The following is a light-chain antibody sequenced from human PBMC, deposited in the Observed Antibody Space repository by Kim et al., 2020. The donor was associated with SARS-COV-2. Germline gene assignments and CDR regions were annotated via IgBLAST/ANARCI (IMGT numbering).Light chain of an antibody. V-gene: IGLV3-19*01. CDR1: SLRTYY. CDR3: KSRDSSGNLLV. Sequence: SSELTQDPAVSAALGQTVRITCQGDSLRTYYASWYQQKAGQAPVLVIFPKNNRPSGIPDRFSDSSSGNTASLTITVAQAEDEADYYCKSRDSSGNLLVFGGGTQLTVL. CDR2: PKN. J-gene: IGLJ3*02.